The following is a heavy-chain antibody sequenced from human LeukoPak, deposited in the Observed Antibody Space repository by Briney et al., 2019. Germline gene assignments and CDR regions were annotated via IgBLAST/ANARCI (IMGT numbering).Heavy chain of an antibody. CDR1: GVTLSSYA. Sequence: GGSLRLSCAASGVTLSSYAMSWVRQAPGKGLEWVSGISRSGDRTFYADSVKGRFTISRDNSKNTVLLQMNSLRAEDTAVYYCAKDNIPYSNSGYYLDYWGQGTLVTVTS. J-gene: IGHJ4*02. CDR2: ISRSGDRT. V-gene: IGHV3-23*01. CDR3: AKDNIPYSNSGYYLDY. D-gene: IGHD6-13*01.